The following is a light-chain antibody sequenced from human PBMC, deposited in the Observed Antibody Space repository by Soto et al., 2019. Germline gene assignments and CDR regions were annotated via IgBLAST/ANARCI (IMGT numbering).Light chain of an antibody. J-gene: IGLJ1*01. CDR1: KLGDKY. Sequence: SYELTQPPSVSVSPGQTASITCSGDKLGDKYACWYQQKPSQSPVLVIYQDSKRPSGIPERFSGSNSGNTATLTISGTQAMDEADYYCQAWDSSSNYVFGTGTKVTVL. CDR2: QDS. V-gene: IGLV3-1*01. CDR3: QAWDSSSNYV.